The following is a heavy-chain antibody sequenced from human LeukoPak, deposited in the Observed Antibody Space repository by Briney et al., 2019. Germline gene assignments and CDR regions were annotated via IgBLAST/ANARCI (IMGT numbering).Heavy chain of an antibody. CDR1: GGTFSSYA. D-gene: IGHD5-24*01. V-gene: IGHV1-69*05. CDR3: ARDHGDGYNPGYRSFDY. CDR2: IIPIFGTT. Sequence: EASVKVSYKASGGTFSSYAIGWVRQAPGQGLEWMGGIIPIFGTTNYAQKFQGRVTITTDESTSTAYMELGSLRSEDTAVYYCARDHGDGYNPGYRSFDYWGQGTLVTVSS. J-gene: IGHJ4*02.